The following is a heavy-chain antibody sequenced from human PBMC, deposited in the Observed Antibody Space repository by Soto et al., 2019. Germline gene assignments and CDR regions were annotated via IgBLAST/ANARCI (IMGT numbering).Heavy chain of an antibody. CDR3: GGGGGRDIDY. D-gene: IGHD3-16*01. CDR2: ISYDGSNE. J-gene: IGHJ4*02. CDR1: GFTFSSYG. Sequence: QVQLVESGGGVVQPGGSLRLSCAASGFTFSSYGMLWVRQAPGKGLEWVAVISYDGSNEYYGDSVKGRFTISRDNSKNTLYRQMNSLRAEDMAVYYCGGGGGRDIDYWGQGTLVTVSS. V-gene: IGHV3-30*03.